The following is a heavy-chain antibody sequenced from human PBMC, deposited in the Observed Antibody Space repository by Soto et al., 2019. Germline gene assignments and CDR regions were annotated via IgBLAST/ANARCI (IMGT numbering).Heavy chain of an antibody. J-gene: IGHJ4*02. V-gene: IGHV3-48*01. Sequence: GGSLRLSCAASGFTFSSYSMNWVRQAPGKGLEWVSYISSSSSTIYYADSVKGRFTISRDNAKNSLYLQMNSLRAEDTAVYYCASLPFPRLPWSYCSSTSCHHDWGQGTLVTVSS. D-gene: IGHD2-2*01. CDR3: ASLPFPRLPWSYCSSTSCHHD. CDR2: ISSSSSTI. CDR1: GFTFSSYS.